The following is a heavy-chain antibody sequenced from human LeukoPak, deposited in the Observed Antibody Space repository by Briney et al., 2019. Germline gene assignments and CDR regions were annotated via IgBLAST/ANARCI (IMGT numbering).Heavy chain of an antibody. CDR3: AREDSGPPYYYYYMDV. CDR1: GGTFSSYA. CDR2: IIPIFGTA. D-gene: IGHD1-26*01. J-gene: IGHJ6*03. Sequence: GASVKVSCKASGGTFSSYAISWVRQAPGQGLEWMGGIIPIFGTANYAQKFQGRVTITADKSTSTAYMELSSLRSEDTAVYYCAREDSGPPYYYYYMDVWGKGTTVTVSS. V-gene: IGHV1-69*06.